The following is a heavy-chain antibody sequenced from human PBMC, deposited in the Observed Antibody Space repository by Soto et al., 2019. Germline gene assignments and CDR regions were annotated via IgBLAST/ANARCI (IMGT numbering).Heavy chain of an antibody. J-gene: IGHJ6*02. V-gene: IGHV4-39*01. Sequence: SETLSLTCTVSGGSISSSSYYWGWIRQPPGKGLEWIGSIYYSGSTYYNPSLKSRVTISVDTSKNPFSLKLSSVTAADTAVYYCARQLRWELLSYYYYGMDVWGQGTTVTVSS. CDR3: ARQLRWELLSYYYYGMDV. CDR2: IYYSGST. D-gene: IGHD1-26*01. CDR1: GGSISSSSYY.